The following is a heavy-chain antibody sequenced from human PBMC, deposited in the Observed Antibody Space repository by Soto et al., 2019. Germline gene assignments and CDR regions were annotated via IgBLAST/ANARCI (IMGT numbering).Heavy chain of an antibody. V-gene: IGHV5-51*01. J-gene: IGHJ4*02. CDR3: GRGRGSHKH. Sequence: GESLKISCKGSVYPFTTNCIAWLRQMRVKGLERGGIIYPSDSDTTYSPSFRRQVTISVDKSTSTAYLQLSSLKASDTAIYYCGRGRGSHKHWGKGTMVTGSS. CDR2: IYPSDSDT. D-gene: IGHD3-10*01. CDR1: VYPFTTNC.